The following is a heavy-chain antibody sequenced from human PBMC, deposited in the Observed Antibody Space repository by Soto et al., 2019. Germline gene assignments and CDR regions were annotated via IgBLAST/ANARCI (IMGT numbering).Heavy chain of an antibody. CDR3: ARGLRFLEWPLDY. CDR1: GGTFSSYA. Sequence: GASVKVSCKASGGTFSSYAISWVRQAPGQGLEWMGGIIPIFGTANYAQKFQGRVTITADESTSTAYMELSSLRSEDTAVYYCARGLRFLEWPLDYWGQGTLVTVSS. V-gene: IGHV1-69*13. D-gene: IGHD3-3*01. CDR2: IIPIFGTA. J-gene: IGHJ4*02.